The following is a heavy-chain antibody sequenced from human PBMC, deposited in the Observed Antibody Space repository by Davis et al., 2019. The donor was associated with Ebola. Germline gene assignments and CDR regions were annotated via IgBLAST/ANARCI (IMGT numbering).Heavy chain of an antibody. CDR1: GYTFTSYG. V-gene: IGHV1-18*04. Sequence: GESLKISCKGSGYTFTSYGISWVRQAPGQGLEWMGWISPYKDNTNYAQNLRGRVTMTTDTSTSTAYMELSRLRSDDTGVYYCAREGVLEPTFTIFGGFHWGQGTLVTVSS. D-gene: IGHD3-3*01. CDR3: AREGVLEPTFTIFGGFH. J-gene: IGHJ4*02. CDR2: ISPYKDNT.